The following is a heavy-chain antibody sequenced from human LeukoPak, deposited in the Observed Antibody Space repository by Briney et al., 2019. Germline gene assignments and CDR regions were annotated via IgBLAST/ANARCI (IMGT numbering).Heavy chain of an antibody. CDR2: INPNSGGT. Sequence: ASVKVSCKASXYXXTXYYMHWVRQAPGQGLEWMGWINPNSGGTNYAQKFQGRVTMTRDTSISTAYMELSRLRSDDTAVYYCARSDGYSGYDYEDYWGQGTLVTVSS. CDR1: XYXXTXYY. J-gene: IGHJ4*02. D-gene: IGHD5-12*01. V-gene: IGHV1-2*02. CDR3: ARSDGYSGYDYEDY.